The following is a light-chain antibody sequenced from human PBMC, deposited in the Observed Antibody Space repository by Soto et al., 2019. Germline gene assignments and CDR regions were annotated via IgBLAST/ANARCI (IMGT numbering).Light chain of an antibody. Sequence: QSALTQPRSVSGSPGQSVTISCTGTNXDVGGFSYVSWYQQLPGKAPKLIIYGVTKRPSGVPDRFSGSKSGNTASLTISGLQAEDAADYYCCSYAGSSQVFGTGTKVTVL. J-gene: IGLJ1*01. V-gene: IGLV2-11*01. CDR2: GVT. CDR3: CSYAGSSQV. CDR1: NXDVGGFSY.